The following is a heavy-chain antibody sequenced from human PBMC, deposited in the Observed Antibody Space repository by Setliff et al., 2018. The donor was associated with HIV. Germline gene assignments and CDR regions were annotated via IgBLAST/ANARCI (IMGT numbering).Heavy chain of an antibody. CDR3: AREAYSSSSVEI. V-gene: IGHV1-69*13. CDR1: GGTFSSYA. Sequence: SVKVSCKASGGTFSSYAISWVRQAPGQGLEWMGGIIPIFGTANYAQKFQGRVTITADESTSTVYMELSSLTTDDTAVYYCAREAYSSSSVEIWGQGTLVTVSS. CDR2: IIPIFGTA. D-gene: IGHD6-13*01. J-gene: IGHJ4*02.